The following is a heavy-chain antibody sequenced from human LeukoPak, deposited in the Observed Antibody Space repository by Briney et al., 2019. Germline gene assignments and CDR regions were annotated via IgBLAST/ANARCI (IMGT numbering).Heavy chain of an antibody. CDR2: IYYSGST. CDR3: ARHGTSGTNLNWFDP. V-gene: IGHV4-59*01. D-gene: IGHD1-1*01. J-gene: IGHJ5*02. Sequence: SETLSLTCTVSGGSISSFYWSWIRHPPGKGLEWIGYIYYSGSTNYNPSLKSRVTVSVDTSKNQFSLKLSSVTAAGTAVYYCARHGTSGTNLNWFDPWGQETLVTVSS. CDR1: GGSISSFY.